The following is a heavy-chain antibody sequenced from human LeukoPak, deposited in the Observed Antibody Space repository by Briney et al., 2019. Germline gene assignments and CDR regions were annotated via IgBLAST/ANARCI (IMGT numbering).Heavy chain of an antibody. V-gene: IGHV4-31*03. CDR2: IYYSGST. Sequence: SETLSLTCTVSGGSISRGGYYWTWIRQHPGKGLEWIGYIYYSGSTYYNPSLKSRVTISVDTSKNQFYLKMSSVTAADTAVYYCAGNPDYDSSGYPFDYWGQGTLVTVSS. D-gene: IGHD3-22*01. CDR1: GGSISRGGYY. J-gene: IGHJ4*02. CDR3: AGNPDYDSSGYPFDY.